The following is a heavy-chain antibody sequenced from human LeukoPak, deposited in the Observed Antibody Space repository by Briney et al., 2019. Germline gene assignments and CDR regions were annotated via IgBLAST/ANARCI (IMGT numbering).Heavy chain of an antibody. D-gene: IGHD2-2*01. CDR1: GFTFSSYG. Sequence: GGSLRLSCAASGFTFSSYGMHWVRQAPGKGLEWLAMIWYDGSNKYYADSAKGRFTLSRDNSKNTMYLQMNSLRAEDTAVYYCAKDRSCTGSSCNVGSWGQGTMVTVSS. V-gene: IGHV3-33*06. CDR2: IWYDGSNK. CDR3: AKDRSCTGSSCNVGS. J-gene: IGHJ3*01.